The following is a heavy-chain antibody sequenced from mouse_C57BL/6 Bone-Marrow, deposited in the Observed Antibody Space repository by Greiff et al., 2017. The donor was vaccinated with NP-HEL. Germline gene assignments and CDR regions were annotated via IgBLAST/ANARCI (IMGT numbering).Heavy chain of an antibody. Sequence: VQRVESGAELVRPGASVTLSCKASGYTFTDYEMHWVKQTPVHGLEWIGAIDPETGGTAYNQKFKGKAILTADKSSSTAYMELRSLTSEDSAVYYCTRLFITTHWYFDVWGTGTTVTVSS. J-gene: IGHJ1*03. CDR3: TRLFITTHWYFDV. CDR2: IDPETGGT. CDR1: GYTFTDYE. D-gene: IGHD1-1*01. V-gene: IGHV1-15*01.